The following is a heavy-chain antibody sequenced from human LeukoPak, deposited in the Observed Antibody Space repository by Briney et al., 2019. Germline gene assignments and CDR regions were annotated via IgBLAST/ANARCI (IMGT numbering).Heavy chain of an antibody. CDR1: GGSFSGYY. CDR2: INHSGST. V-gene: IGHV4-34*01. Sequence: SETLSLTCAVYGGSFSGYYWSWIRQPPGKGLEWIGEINHSGSTNYNPSPKSRVTISVDTSKNQFSLKLSSVTAADTAVYYCARLNYDILTGYQSDYWGQGTLVTVSS. CDR3: ARLNYDILTGYQSDY. D-gene: IGHD3-9*01. J-gene: IGHJ4*02.